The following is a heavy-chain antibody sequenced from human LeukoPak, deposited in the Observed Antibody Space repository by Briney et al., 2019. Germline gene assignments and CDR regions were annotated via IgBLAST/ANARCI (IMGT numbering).Heavy chain of an antibody. D-gene: IGHD1-26*01. CDR3: ARRSSGSYWSRGRTPNWFDP. CDR1: GGSISTSSYY. Sequence: PSETLSLTCTVSGGSISTSSYYWGWIRQPPGKGLEWIGSIYYRGSTNYNPSLKSRVTISVDTSKNQFSLKLSSVTAADTAVYYCARRSSGSYWSRGRTPNWFDPWGQGTLVTVSS. V-gene: IGHV4-39*01. CDR2: IYYRGST. J-gene: IGHJ5*02.